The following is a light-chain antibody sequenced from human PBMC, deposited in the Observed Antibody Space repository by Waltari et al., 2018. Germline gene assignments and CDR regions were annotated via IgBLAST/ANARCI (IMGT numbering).Light chain of an antibody. CDR2: EDS. V-gene: IGLV1-51*02. CDR1: TYTIGDNY. Sequence: SVLTQPPSGSAAPGQRGTIPCSGGTYTIGDNYVSWYRQFPGTAPKLLNYEDSERPSGIPGRFSGSKSGTSATLDITGLQAGDEADYYCGTWDSSLSGAVFGGGTHLTVL. J-gene: IGLJ7*01. CDR3: GTWDSSLSGAV.